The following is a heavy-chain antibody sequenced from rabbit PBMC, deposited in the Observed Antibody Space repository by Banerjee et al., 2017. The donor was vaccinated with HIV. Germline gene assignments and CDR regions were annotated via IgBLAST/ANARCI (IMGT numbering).Heavy chain of an antibody. CDR1: GFDFSSYY. V-gene: IGHV1S7*01. Sequence: QQLKESGGGLVQPGGSLKLSCKASGFDFSSYYMNWVRQAPGKGLEWIGSISTGDGTTNYASWVNGRFTISSHNAQNTVYLQLNSLTAADTATYFCARGGTYYPYIYAGYLNLWGPGTLVTVS. CDR3: ARGGTYYPYIYAGYLNL. D-gene: IGHD6-1*01. J-gene: IGHJ4*01. CDR2: ISTGDGTT.